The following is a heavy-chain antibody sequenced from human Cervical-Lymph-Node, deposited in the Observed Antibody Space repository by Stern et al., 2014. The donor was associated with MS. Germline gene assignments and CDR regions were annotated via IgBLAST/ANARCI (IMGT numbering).Heavy chain of an antibody. D-gene: IGHD6-19*01. V-gene: IGHV4-4*02. CDR2: TFHTGSI. CDR1: GDSISSNNW. Sequence: VQLEESGPGLVKPSGTLSLTCTVSGDSISSNNWWSWIRQTPGKGLEWIGETFHTGSINYNPALKSRVTTSVDKSKNQLSLKLASVTAADTAVYYCARGAGTTAIAGLFDYWGQGVLVTVSS. J-gene: IGHJ4*02. CDR3: ARGAGTTAIAGLFDY.